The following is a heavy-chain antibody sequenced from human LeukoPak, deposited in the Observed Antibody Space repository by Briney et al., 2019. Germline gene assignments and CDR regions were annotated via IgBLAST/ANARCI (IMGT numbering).Heavy chain of an antibody. Sequence: GGSLRLSCAASGFTFSSYAMSWVRQAPGKGLEGVSVISGSGGTTYYADSVKGRFTISRDNSKSTLYLQMNSLRAEDTALYYCARVRGVYTTLDYWGQGTLVTVSS. V-gene: IGHV3-23*01. CDR2: ISGSGGTT. CDR1: GFTFSSYA. J-gene: IGHJ4*02. D-gene: IGHD3-10*01. CDR3: ARVRGVYTTLDY.